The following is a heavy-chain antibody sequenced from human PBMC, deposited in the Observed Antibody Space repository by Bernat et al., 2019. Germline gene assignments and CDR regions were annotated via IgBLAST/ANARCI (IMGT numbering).Heavy chain of an antibody. CDR2: INHSGST. D-gene: IGHD3-10*01. Sequence: QVQLQQWGAGLLKPSETLSLTCAVYGGSFSGYYWSWIRQPPGKGLEWIGEINHSGSTNYNPSLKSRVTITVDTSKNQFSRKLRCVTAAETTVYYWARSKGMVRRVIPQPGWLDPWGQGTLVTVSS. CDR3: ARSKGMVRRVIPQPGWLDP. CDR1: GGSFSGYY. V-gene: IGHV4-34*01. J-gene: IGHJ5*02.